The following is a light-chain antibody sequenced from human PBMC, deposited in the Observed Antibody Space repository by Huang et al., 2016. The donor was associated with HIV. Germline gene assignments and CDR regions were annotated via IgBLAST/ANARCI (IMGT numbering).Light chain of an antibody. V-gene: IGKV3-15*01. J-gene: IGKJ3*01. CDR1: QIVSTN. CDR2: GAS. Sequence: EVLLTQSPATLSVSPGERATPSCRASQIVSTNLDWYQQKPGQAPRLLIYGASTRATGVPARFSGSGSGTEFTLTISSLQSEDSAVYYCQQYNSWPPLFTFGPGTKVDIK. CDR3: QQYNSWPPLFT.